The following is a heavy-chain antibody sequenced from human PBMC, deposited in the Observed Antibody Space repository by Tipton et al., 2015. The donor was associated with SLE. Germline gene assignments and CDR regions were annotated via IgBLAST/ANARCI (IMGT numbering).Heavy chain of an antibody. Sequence: TLSLTCNVSSGSITGHYWSWIRQPPGKGLEWIGYIYYTGSTYYNPSLKSRVTISRDMTKNQFSLRLSSVTAADTAVYYCARGLAMVRGDSMDYWGQGTLVTVSS. CDR1: SGSITGHY. J-gene: IGHJ4*02. V-gene: IGHV4-59*08. CDR3: ARGLAMVRGDSMDY. CDR2: IYYTGST. D-gene: IGHD3-10*01.